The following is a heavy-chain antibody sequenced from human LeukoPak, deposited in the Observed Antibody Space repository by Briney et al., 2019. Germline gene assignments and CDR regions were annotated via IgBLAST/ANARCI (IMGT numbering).Heavy chain of an antibody. CDR2: IYYSGKT. D-gene: IGHD2-8*01. J-gene: IGHJ3*02. CDR1: SGSISSSSSHY. CDR3: ARHLKGYCSNGVCSDAFDI. Sequence: SETLSLTCTVSSGSISSSSSHYWGWIRQPPGKGLEWIGSIYYSGKTYYNPSLKSRVTISVDTSKNQFSLKLSSVTAADTAVYYCARHLKGYCSNGVCSDAFDIWGQGTMVTVSS. V-gene: IGHV4-39*01.